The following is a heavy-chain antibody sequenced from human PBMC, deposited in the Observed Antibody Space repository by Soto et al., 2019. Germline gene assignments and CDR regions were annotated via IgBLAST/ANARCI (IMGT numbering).Heavy chain of an antibody. D-gene: IGHD3-10*01. V-gene: IGHV1-18*01. J-gene: IGHJ4*02. Sequence: ASVKVSCKASGYTFTSYGISWVRQAPGQGLEWMGWISAYNGNTNYAQKLQGRVTMTTDTSTSTAYMELRSLRSDDTAVYYCASTYYYWLWSYYNLVNYFYFWGQGTLVP. CDR3: ASTYYYWLWSYYNLVNYFYF. CDR1: GYTFTSYG. CDR2: ISAYNGNT.